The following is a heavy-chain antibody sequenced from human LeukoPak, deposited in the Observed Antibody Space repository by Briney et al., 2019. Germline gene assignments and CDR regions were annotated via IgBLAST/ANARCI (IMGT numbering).Heavy chain of an antibody. D-gene: IGHD6-19*01. Sequence: GGSLRLSCAASGFTFGPYTMNWVRQAPGKGLEWVSYNSSSSDTIYYADSVKGRFTISRDNSMNTLYLQMNSLRVEDTAVYYCAKDVSGLDAFNIWGQGTMVTVSS. J-gene: IGHJ3*02. V-gene: IGHV3-48*01. CDR3: AKDVSGLDAFNI. CDR1: GFTFGPYT. CDR2: NSSSSDTI.